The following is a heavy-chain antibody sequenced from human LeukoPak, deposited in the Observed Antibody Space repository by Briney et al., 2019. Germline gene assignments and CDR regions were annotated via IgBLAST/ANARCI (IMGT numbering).Heavy chain of an antibody. CDR3: AKELRYFDWLGLDY. D-gene: IGHD3-9*01. CDR2: ISWNSGSI. Sequence: TGGSLRLSCAASGLTFDDYAMHWVRQAPGKGLEWVSGISWNSGSIGYADSVKGRFTISRDNAKNSLYLQMNSLRAEDTALYYCAKELRYFDWLGLDYWGQGTLVTVSS. V-gene: IGHV3-9*01. J-gene: IGHJ4*02. CDR1: GLTFDDYA.